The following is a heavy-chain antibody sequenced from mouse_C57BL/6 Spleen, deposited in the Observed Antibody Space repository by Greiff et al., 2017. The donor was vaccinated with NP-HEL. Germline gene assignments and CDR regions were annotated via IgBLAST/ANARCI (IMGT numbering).Heavy chain of an antibody. J-gene: IGHJ2*01. D-gene: IGHD2-12*01. V-gene: IGHV1-54*01. Sequence: VQLQQSGAELVRPGTSVKVSCHASGSAFTNYLLDWVKQRPGQGLEWIGVINPGSGGTNYNAKFQGKATLTADKSSSTAYMQLSSLTSEDAAVYGRAREEGGDDDLDYWGQGTTRTGSA. CDR2: INPGSGGT. CDR3: AREEGGDDDLDY. CDR1: GSAFTNYL.